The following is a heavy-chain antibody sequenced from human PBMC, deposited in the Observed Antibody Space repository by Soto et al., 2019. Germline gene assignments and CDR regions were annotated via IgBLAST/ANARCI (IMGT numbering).Heavy chain of an antibody. Sequence: PGGSLRLSCAASGFTFSSYGMHRVRQAPGKGLEWVAVIWYDGSNKYYADSVKGRFTISRDNSKNTLYLQMNSLRAEDTAVYYCVRAARWLQARYFDLWGRGTLVTVSS. CDR2: IWYDGSNK. CDR1: GFTFSSYG. D-gene: IGHD5-12*01. CDR3: VRAARWLQARYFDL. V-gene: IGHV3-33*01. J-gene: IGHJ2*01.